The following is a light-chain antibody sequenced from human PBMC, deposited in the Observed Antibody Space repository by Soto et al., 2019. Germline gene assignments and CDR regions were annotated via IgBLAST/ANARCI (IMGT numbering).Light chain of an antibody. Sequence: QSALTQPPSASGSHGQSVTISCTGTNSDVGDYKYVSWYQQYPGKTPKLIIYEVSERPSGVPDRFSGLKSVNTAFLTVSGHQDEEEADYYIASHAACPWGFVGGTTLTVL. CDR2: EVS. CDR1: NSDVGDYKY. J-gene: IGLJ3*02. CDR3: ASHAACPWG. V-gene: IGLV2-8*01.